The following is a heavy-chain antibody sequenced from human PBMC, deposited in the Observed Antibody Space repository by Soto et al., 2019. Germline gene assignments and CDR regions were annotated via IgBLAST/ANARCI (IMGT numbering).Heavy chain of an antibody. CDR3: ARGLILWFGELSRRGGYYYYMDV. Sequence: QVQLQQWGAGLLKPSETLSLTCAVYGGSFSGYQWSWIRQTPGKGLEWIGEINDSGNINYNPSLKSRVTIFLDTPKKQISLKRSFGTAADTAVYYCARGLILWFGELSRRGGYYYYMDVWGKGTRSSSP. CDR2: INDSGNI. V-gene: IGHV4-34*01. J-gene: IGHJ6*03. CDR1: GGSFSGYQ. D-gene: IGHD3-10*01.